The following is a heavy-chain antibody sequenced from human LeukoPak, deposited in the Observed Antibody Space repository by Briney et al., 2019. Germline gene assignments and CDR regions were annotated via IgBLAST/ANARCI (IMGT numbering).Heavy chain of an antibody. D-gene: IGHD3-3*01. CDR3: ARDSPVLRFLEWLPPGY. V-gene: IGHV1-2*02. J-gene: IGHJ4*02. CDR1: GYTFTGYY. Sequence: ASVKVSCKASGYTFTGYYMHWVRQAPGQGLEWMGWINPNSGGTNYAQKFQGRVTMTRDTSISTAYMELSRLRSDDTAVYYCARDSPVLRFLEWLPPGYWGQGTLVTVSS. CDR2: INPNSGGT.